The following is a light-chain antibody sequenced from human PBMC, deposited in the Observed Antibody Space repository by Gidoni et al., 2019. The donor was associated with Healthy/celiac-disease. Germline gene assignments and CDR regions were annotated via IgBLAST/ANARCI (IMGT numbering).Light chain of an antibody. CDR1: SSNIGNNA. Sequence: QSGLTQPPSVSAPPRQRVTISCSGSSSNIGNNAVNWYQQLPGKAPKLLIYYDDLLPSGVSDRFSGSKSGTSASLAISGLQSEDEADYYCAAWDDSLNGLWVFGGGTKLTVL. V-gene: IGLV1-36*01. J-gene: IGLJ3*02. CDR2: YDD. CDR3: AAWDDSLNGLWV.